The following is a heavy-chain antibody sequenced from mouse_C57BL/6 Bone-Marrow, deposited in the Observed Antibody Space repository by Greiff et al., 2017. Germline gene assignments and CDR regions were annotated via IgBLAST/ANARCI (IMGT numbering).Heavy chain of an antibody. D-gene: IGHD2-4*01. Sequence: QVQLQQPGAELVKPGASVKLSCKASGYTFTSYWMQWVKQRPGQGLEWIGEIDPSDSYTNYNQKFKGKATLTVDTPSSTAYMKLSSLTSEDSAVYYCARDDYDVYYAMDYWGQGTSVTVSS. J-gene: IGHJ4*01. CDR1: GYTFTSYW. CDR2: IDPSDSYT. V-gene: IGHV1-50*01. CDR3: ARDDYDVYYAMDY.